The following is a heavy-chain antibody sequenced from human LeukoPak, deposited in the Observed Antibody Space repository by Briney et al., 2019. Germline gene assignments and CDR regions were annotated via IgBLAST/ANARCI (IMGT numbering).Heavy chain of an antibody. D-gene: IGHD6-6*01. J-gene: IGHJ4*02. Sequence: GGSLRLSCAASGFTFSSYAMHWVRQAPGKGLEWVAVIWYDGSNKYYADSVKGRFTISRDNSKNTLYLQMNSLRAEDTAVYYCAKDVGGIAARPPGFDYWGQGTLVTVSS. V-gene: IGHV3-33*06. CDR2: IWYDGSNK. CDR3: AKDVGGIAARPPGFDY. CDR1: GFTFSSYA.